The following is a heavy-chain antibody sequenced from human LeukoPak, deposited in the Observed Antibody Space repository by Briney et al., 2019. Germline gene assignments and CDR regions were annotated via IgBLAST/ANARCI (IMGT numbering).Heavy chain of an antibody. CDR1: GYTFTGYY. V-gene: IGHV1-2*02. D-gene: IGHD1-14*01. Sequence: GASVKVSCKASGYTFTGYYMHWVRQAPGQGLEWMGWINPNSGGTNYAQKFQGRVTMTRDTSISTAYMELRRLRSDDTAVYYCASQPDYYYYYMDVWGKGTTVTVSS. CDR2: INPNSGGT. J-gene: IGHJ6*03. CDR3: ASQPDYYYYYMDV.